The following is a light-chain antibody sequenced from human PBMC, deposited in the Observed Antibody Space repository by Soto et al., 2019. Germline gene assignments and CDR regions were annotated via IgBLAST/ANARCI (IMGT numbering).Light chain of an antibody. CDR1: QNVNNW. Sequence: DIQMTQSPSTLSASVGDRVTITGRASQNVNNWVAWYQQKPGKAPKSLIYDASVLESGVPSRFSGSGSGTEFTLTISSLQHDDFATYYCQRYNSNSRTFGQGNNVEMK. CDR3: QRYNSNSRT. J-gene: IGKJ1*01. V-gene: IGKV1-5*01. CDR2: DAS.